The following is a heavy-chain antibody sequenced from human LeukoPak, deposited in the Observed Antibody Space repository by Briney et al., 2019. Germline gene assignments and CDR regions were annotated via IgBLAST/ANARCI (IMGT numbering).Heavy chain of an antibody. CDR3: TREGGSYGDDAFDI. D-gene: IGHD1-26*01. V-gene: IGHV3-49*04. CDR2: IRSKAYGGTT. CDR1: EFSFITYW. Sequence: PGGSLRLSCAASEFSFITYWMSWVRQAPGKGLEWVGFIRSKAYGGTTEYAASVKGRFTISRDDSKSIAYLQMNSLKTEDTAVYYCTREGGSYGDDAFDIWGQGTMVTVSS. J-gene: IGHJ3*02.